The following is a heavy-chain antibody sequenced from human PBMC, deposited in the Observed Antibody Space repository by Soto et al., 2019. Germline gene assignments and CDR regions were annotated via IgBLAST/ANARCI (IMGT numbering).Heavy chain of an antibody. V-gene: IGHV4-30-4*01. Sequence: SETLSLTCTVSGGSISSGDYYWSWIRQPPGKGLEWIGYIYYSGSTYYNPSLKRRVTISVDTSKNQFSLKLSSVTAADTAVYYCARSPGYFTISSLDPRGQGTLVTVSS. CDR1: GGSISSGDYY. CDR3: ARSPGYFTISSLDP. J-gene: IGHJ5*02. CDR2: IYYSGST. D-gene: IGHD2-8*01.